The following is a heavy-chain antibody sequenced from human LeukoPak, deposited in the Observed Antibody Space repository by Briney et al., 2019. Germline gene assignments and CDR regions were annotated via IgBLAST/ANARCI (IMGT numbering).Heavy chain of an antibody. CDR1: GYTFTDYY. J-gene: IGHJ4*02. V-gene: IGHV1-2*02. D-gene: IGHD4-17*01. CDR2: INPNSGGT. Sequence: ASVKVSCKASGYTFTDYYMHWVRQAPGQGLEWMGWINPNSGGTSYAQKFQGRVTMTRDTSISTAYMELSRLRSDDTAVYYCARADGDYEFDYWGQGTLVTVSS. CDR3: ARADGDYEFDY.